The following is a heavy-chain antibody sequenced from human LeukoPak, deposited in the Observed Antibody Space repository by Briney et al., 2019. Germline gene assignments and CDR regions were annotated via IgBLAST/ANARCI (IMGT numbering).Heavy chain of an antibody. CDR3: ARGDLDHPFDY. V-gene: IGHV4-4*07. J-gene: IGHJ4*02. D-gene: IGHD1-1*01. CDR1: GGSISGYY. Sequence: SETLSLTCSVSGGSISGYYWSWVRQPAGKGLEWIGRIYTSGSTNYNPSLTSRVTMSVDTSKNQFSLKLSSVTAADTAVYYCARGDLDHPFDYWGQGTLVTVSS. CDR2: IYTSGST.